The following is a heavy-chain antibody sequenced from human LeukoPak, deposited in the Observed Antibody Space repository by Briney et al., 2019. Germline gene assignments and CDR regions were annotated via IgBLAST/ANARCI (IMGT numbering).Heavy chain of an antibody. V-gene: IGHV4-31*03. J-gene: IGHJ4*02. CDR2: IYYSGST. Sequence: SKTLSLTCTISGGSISSGGYYWSWIRQHPGKGLEWIGYIYYSGSTYYNPSLKSRVTISVDTSKNQFSLKLSSVTAADTAVYYCARQYSSSWFDYWGQGTLVTVSS. CDR3: ARQYSSSWFDY. D-gene: IGHD6-13*01. CDR1: GGSISSGGYY.